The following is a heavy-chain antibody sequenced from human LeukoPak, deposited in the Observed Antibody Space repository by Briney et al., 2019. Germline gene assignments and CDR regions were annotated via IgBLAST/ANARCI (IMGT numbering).Heavy chain of an antibody. Sequence: GESLKISCKGSGYSFTNYWIGWVRQMPGKGLEWMGIIYPSDPDTRYSPSFQGQVTISADKSISTAYLQWSSLKASDTAMYYCIIKHYYDSSGYYSVYWGQGTLVTVSS. V-gene: IGHV5-51*01. CDR1: GYSFTNYW. CDR3: IIKHYYDSSGYYSVY. CDR2: IYPSDPDT. D-gene: IGHD3-22*01. J-gene: IGHJ4*02.